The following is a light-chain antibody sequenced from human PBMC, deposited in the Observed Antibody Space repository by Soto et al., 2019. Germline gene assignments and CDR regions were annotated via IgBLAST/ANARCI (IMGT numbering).Light chain of an antibody. J-gene: IGLJ3*02. Sequence: QSALTQPASVSGSHGQSITISCTGTSRDVGAFNYVSWYQQHPDKAPKLLISEVNNRPSGVSHRFSGSKSGNTASLTISGLQPADEADYYCSSYTTSGTYVLFGGGTKVTVL. CDR2: EVN. CDR1: SRDVGAFNY. CDR3: SSYTTSGTYVL. V-gene: IGLV2-14*01.